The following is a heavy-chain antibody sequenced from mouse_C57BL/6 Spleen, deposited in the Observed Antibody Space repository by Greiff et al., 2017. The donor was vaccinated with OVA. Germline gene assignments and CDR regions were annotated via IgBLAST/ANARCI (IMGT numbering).Heavy chain of an antibody. CDR3: ERNSSGYGWFAY. Sequence: QVQLQQPGAELVRPGSSVKLSCKASGYTFTSYWMHWVKQRPIQGLEWIGNIDPSDSETHYNQQFKDKATLTVDKSSSTAYMQLSSLTSEDSAVYYCERNSSGYGWFAYWGQGTLVTVSA. J-gene: IGHJ3*01. D-gene: IGHD3-2*02. CDR2: IDPSDSET. CDR1: GYTFTSYW. V-gene: IGHV1-52*01.